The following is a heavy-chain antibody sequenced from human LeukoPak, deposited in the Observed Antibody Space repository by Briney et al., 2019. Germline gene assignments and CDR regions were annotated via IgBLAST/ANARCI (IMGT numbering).Heavy chain of an antibody. Sequence: ASVWVSCKASGYTFTGYYMHWVRQAPGQGLEWMGWISAYNGNTNYAQKLQGRVTMTTDTSTSTAYMELRSLRSDDTAVYYCARDYMLTMVRGVIRFDPWGQGTLVTVSS. V-gene: IGHV1-18*04. CDR2: ISAYNGNT. CDR1: GYTFTGYY. J-gene: IGHJ5*02. D-gene: IGHD3-10*01. CDR3: ARDYMLTMVRGVIRFDP.